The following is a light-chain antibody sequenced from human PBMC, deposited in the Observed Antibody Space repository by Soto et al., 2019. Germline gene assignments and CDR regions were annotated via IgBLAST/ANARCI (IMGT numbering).Light chain of an antibody. CDR2: QVT. CDR1: SSDVGGYNY. V-gene: IGLV2-8*01. CDR3: SSYAVSSSRI. Sequence: QSVLTQPPSASGSPGQSVTISCTGTSSDVGGYNYVSWYQQHPGKAPKLMVYQVTKRPSGVPDRFSGSKSGNTASLTVFGLQAEDEVDYYCSSYAVSSSRIFGGGTKLTVL. J-gene: IGLJ2*01.